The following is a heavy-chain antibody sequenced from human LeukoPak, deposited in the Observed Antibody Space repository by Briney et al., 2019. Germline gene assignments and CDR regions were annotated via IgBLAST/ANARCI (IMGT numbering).Heavy chain of an antibody. CDR3: ARDQSRVVATNIDY. Sequence: QSGGSLRLSCAASGFTFSSYAMHWVRQAPGKGLEWVAVISYDGSNKYYADSVKGRFTISRDNSKNTLYLQMNSLRAEDTAVYYCARDQSRVVATNIDYWGQGTLVTVSS. CDR2: ISYDGSNK. J-gene: IGHJ4*02. CDR1: GFTFSSYA. V-gene: IGHV3-30-3*01. D-gene: IGHD5-12*01.